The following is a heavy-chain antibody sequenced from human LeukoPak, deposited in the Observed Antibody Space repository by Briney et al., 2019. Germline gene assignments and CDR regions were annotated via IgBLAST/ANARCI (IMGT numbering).Heavy chain of an antibody. D-gene: IGHD2-15*01. J-gene: IGHJ4*02. CDR3: ACTPYNPWMWKSLEY. V-gene: IGHV4-30-4*01. Sequence: PSETLSLTCTVSCGSISSGDYYWSWIRQPPRKGLEWIGYIYYTGSTYYNPSLKSRVTISVDTSKNQFSLKLSSVTAADTAVYYCACTPYNPWMWKSLEYWGQGTLVTVSS. CDR1: CGSISSGDYY. CDR2: IYYTGST.